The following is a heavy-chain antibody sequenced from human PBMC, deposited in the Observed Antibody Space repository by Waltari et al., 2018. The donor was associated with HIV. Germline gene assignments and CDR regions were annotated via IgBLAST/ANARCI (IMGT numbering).Heavy chain of an antibody. V-gene: IGHV2-5*02. CDR3: AHRLSNYGYVDY. D-gene: IGHD4-4*01. Sequence: QITLKESGPTLVKPTQTLTLTCSFSGFSLITSGVSVGWIRQPPGKAQNWLALIYWDNDKSYSPSLKSRLTITKDTSKNQVVLTMTNMDPVDTATYYCAHRLSNYGYVDYWGQGTLVTVSS. CDR1: GFSLITSGVS. J-gene: IGHJ4*02. CDR2: IYWDNDK.